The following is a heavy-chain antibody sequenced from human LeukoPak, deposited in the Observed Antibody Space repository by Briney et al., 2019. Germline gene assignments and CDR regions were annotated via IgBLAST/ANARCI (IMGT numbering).Heavy chain of an antibody. CDR3: ARRHSSSDAFDI. V-gene: IGHV4-39*01. CDR2: IYYNGST. D-gene: IGHD6-6*01. J-gene: IGHJ3*02. CDR1: GGSISSSGYY. Sequence: SETLSLTCTVSGGSISSSGYYWGWIRQPPGKGLEWIGSIYYNGSTYYNPSLKSRVTISLDTSKNQFSLKLSSVIAADTAVYYCARRHSSSDAFDIWGQGTKVTVSS.